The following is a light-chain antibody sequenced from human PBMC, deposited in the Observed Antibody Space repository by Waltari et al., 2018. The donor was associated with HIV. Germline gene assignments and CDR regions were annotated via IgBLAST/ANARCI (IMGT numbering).Light chain of an antibody. CDR1: QSFYSN. Sequence: EIVMTQSPVTLSVSPGERATLSCRASQSFYSNLAWYQQKPGQAPRLVIYGASTRATGIPARFSGSGSGTEFTLTISSLQSEDFALYYCQQYYDWPLTFGGGTKVEIK. J-gene: IGKJ4*01. CDR3: QQYYDWPLT. V-gene: IGKV3-15*01. CDR2: GAS.